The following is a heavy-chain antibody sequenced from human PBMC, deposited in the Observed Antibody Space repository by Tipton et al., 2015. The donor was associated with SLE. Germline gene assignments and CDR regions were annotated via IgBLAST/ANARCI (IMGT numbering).Heavy chain of an antibody. D-gene: IGHD2-15*01. CDR3: AGAWQGYCSGGTCYVLDY. Sequence: TLSLTCTVSGGSISSHYWSWIRQPPGKGLEWIGYISYSETTNYNPSLKSRVTISVDTSKNQFSLKLRSVTAADTAAYYCAGAWQGYCSGGTCYVLDYWGQGTLVTVSS. CDR1: GGSISSHY. J-gene: IGHJ4*02. CDR2: ISYSETT. V-gene: IGHV4-59*11.